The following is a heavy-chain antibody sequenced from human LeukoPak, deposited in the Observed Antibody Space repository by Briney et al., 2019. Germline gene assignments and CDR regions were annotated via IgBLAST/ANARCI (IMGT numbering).Heavy chain of an antibody. CDR1: GFTFSSYS. CDR3: AREGFCTGGSCYSPSPGGMDV. D-gene: IGHD2-15*01. V-gene: IGHV3-48*01. CDR2: ISSSSSTI. J-gene: IGHJ6*02. Sequence: GGSPRLSCAASGFTFSSYSMNWVRQAPGKGLEWVSYISSSSSTICYADSVKGRFTVSRDNAKNSLYLQMNSLRVEDTAVYYCAREGFCTGGSCYSPSPGGMDVWGQGTTVTVSS.